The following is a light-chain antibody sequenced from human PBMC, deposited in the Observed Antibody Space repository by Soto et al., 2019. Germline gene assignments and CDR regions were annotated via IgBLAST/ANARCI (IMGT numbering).Light chain of an antibody. J-gene: IGLJ2*01. Sequence: QSVLTQPASVSGSPGQSITISCTGTSSDVGAYNYVSWYQQHPGKAPKLIISEVSDRPSGISARFTGSKSGNVASLTISGLQTEDEADYCCSSYTTTSTLVFGGGTKVTVL. CDR1: SSDVGAYNY. CDR2: EVS. CDR3: SSYTTTSTLV. V-gene: IGLV2-14*01.